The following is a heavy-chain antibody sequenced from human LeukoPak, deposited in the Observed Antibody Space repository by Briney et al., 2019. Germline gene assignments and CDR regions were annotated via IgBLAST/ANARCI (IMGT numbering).Heavy chain of an antibody. CDR2: ICKSSSYI. Sequence: GGPVSLLCGAWGLTFWSYSMMCVRDAPGEGGEGVSYICKSSSYIYYADPVKGRFTISRDNAKDLLYPQMNSLRRDDTAVYYCVKARVGTTIYSPEIDYWGQGTMVSVSS. V-gene: IGHV3-21*04. D-gene: IGHD1-26*01. J-gene: IGHJ4*02. CDR3: VKARVGTTIYSPEIDY. CDR1: GLTFWSYS.